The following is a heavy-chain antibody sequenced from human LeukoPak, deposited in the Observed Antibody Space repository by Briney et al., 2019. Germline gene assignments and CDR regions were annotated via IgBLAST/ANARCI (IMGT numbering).Heavy chain of an antibody. CDR3: ARGPRHYDILTGPYYFDY. CDR2: INPNSGGT. CDR1: GYTFTGYY. D-gene: IGHD3-9*01. Sequence: ASVKVSCKASGYTFTGYYMHWVRQAPGQGLEWMGWINPNSGGTNYAQKFQGRVTMTRDTSISTAYMELSRLRSDDTAVYYCARGPRHYDILTGPYYFDYWGQGTLVTVSS. J-gene: IGHJ4*02. V-gene: IGHV1-2*02.